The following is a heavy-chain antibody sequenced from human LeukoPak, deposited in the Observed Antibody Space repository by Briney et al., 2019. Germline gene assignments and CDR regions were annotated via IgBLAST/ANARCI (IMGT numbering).Heavy chain of an antibody. CDR2: ISAYNGNT. V-gene: IGHV1-18*01. Sequence: ASVKVSCKACGYTFTSYGISWVRQAPGQGLEWMGWISAYNGNTNYAQKLQGRVTMTTDTSTITAYRELRSLRSDDTAVYYCARDLNYYDRSGYYYPYWGQGTLVTVSS. CDR3: ARDLNYYDRSGYYYPY. CDR1: GYTFTSYG. J-gene: IGHJ4*02. D-gene: IGHD3-22*01.